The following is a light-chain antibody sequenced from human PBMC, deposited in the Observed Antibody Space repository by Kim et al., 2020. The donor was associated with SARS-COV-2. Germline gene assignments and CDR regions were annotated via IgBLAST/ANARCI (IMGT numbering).Light chain of an antibody. CDR3: QQHNSYSRT. CDR1: QSIRTS. CDR2: MAS. J-gene: IGKJ4*01. V-gene: IGKV1-5*03. Sequence: DIQMTQSPSTLSASVGGRVTITCRASQSIRTSLAWYQQKPGKAPKLLIYMASRLESGVPPRFSGSGSGTEFTLTISSLQPDDFATYYCQQHNSYSRTFGGGTKVEI.